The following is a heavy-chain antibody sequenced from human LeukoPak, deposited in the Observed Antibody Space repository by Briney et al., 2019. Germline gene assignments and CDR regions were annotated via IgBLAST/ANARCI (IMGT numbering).Heavy chain of an antibody. CDR1: GFTFSSYW. CDR2: INTDGSST. Sequence: GGSLRLSCAASGFTFSSYWMHWVRQAPGKGLVWVSRINTDGSSTTYADSVKGRFTISRDNAKNTLYLQMNSLRADDTAVYYCARNLGNSPFDYWGQGTLVTVSS. D-gene: IGHD4-23*01. J-gene: IGHJ4*02. V-gene: IGHV3-74*01. CDR3: ARNLGNSPFDY.